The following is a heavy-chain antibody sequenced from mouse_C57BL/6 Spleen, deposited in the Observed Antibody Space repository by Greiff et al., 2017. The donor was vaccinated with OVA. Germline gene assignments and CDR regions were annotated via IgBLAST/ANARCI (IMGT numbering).Heavy chain of an antibody. CDR3: ATLIYYGYDDGH. J-gene: IGHJ3*01. CDR2: ISSGSSTI. D-gene: IGHD2-2*01. Sequence: EVKVVESGGGLVKPGGSLKLSCAASGFTFSDYGMHWVRQAPEKGLEWVAYISSGSSTIYYADTVKGRFTISRDNAKNTLFLQMTSLRSEDTAMYYCATLIYYGYDDGHWGQGTLVTVSA. CDR1: GFTFSDYG. V-gene: IGHV5-17*01.